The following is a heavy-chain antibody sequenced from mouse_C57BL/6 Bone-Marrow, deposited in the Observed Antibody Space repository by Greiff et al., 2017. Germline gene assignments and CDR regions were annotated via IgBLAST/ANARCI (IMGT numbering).Heavy chain of an antibody. CDR1: GFTLTSYA. J-gene: IGHJ4*01. D-gene: IGHD2-5*01. CDR2: IWTGGGT. V-gene: IGHV2-9-1*01. Sequence: QVQLKQSGPGLVEPSQSLNITCTVSGFTLTSYAISWVRQPPGQGLEWLGVIWTGGGTNYNSALKSRLSISKDNSKSQVFLKMNSLQTDDTARYYCARCVNSDYECYSMDYWGPGTSVTVSS. CDR3: ARCVNSDYECYSMDY.